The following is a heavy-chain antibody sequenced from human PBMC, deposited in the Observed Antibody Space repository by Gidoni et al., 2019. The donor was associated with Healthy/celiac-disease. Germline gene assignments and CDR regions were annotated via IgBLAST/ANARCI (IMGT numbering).Heavy chain of an antibody. CDR3: AREIYDSSGTRYYFDY. J-gene: IGHJ4*02. V-gene: IGHV3-66*01. CDR2: IYSGGST. CDR1: GFPVRSNS. D-gene: IGHD3-22*01. Sequence: EVQLVESGGGLVQPGGPLSLSWAASGFPVRSNSMSWVRQAPGKGLEWVSVIYSGGSTYYADSVKGRFTISRDHSKNTLYLQMNSLRAEDTAVYYCAREIYDSSGTRYYFDYWGQGTLVTVSS.